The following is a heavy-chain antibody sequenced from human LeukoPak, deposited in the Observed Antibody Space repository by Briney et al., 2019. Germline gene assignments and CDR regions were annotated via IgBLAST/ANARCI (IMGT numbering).Heavy chain of an antibody. CDR3: ATTRRYYYDSSGYGYFDY. V-gene: IGHV1-24*01. Sequence: GASVKVSCTVSGYTLTELSMHWARQAPGKGLEWMGGFDPEDGETIYAQKFQGRVTMTEDTSTDTAYMELSSLRSEDTAVYYCATTRRYYYDSSGYGYFDYWGQGTLVTVSS. CDR1: GYTLTELS. D-gene: IGHD3-22*01. CDR2: FDPEDGET. J-gene: IGHJ4*02.